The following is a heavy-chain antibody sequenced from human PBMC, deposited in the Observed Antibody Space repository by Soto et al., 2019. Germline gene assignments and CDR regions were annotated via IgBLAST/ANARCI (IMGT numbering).Heavy chain of an antibody. V-gene: IGHV3-23*01. D-gene: IGHD1-7*01. CDR3: AKCLQIHWNYDAYHI. CDR2: ITGSGGVT. J-gene: IGHJ3*02. Sequence: HPGGSLRLSCAASGFMLSTYSMSWVRQAPGKGLEWVSHITGSGGVTYYADSVKGRFTIPRDTSSNTLYLQMNSLRAEDTALYYCAKCLQIHWNYDAYHIWGQGTMVTVSS. CDR1: GFMLSTYS.